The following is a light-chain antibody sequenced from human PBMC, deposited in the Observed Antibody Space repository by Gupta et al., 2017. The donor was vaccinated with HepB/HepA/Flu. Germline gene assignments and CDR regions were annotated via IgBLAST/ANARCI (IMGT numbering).Light chain of an antibody. CDR1: SNDIGSYKL. CDR3: CSYAGSSTLV. J-gene: IGLJ3*02. Sequence: QSALTQPASVSGSPGQSITISCTGSSNDIGSYKLVSWYQQNPGKAPKLIIFEVSQRPSGVSNRFSGSKSGNTASLTISGRQAEDEADYYCCSYAGSSTLVFGGGTKLTVL. CDR2: EVS. V-gene: IGLV2-23*02.